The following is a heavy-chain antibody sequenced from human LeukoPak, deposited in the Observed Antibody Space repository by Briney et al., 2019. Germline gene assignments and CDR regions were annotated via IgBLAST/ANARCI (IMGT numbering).Heavy chain of an antibody. CDR2: ISGSGGST. V-gene: IGHV3-23*01. CDR3: AKGPYYYDSSGYNLLDY. J-gene: IGHJ4*02. CDR1: GFTFSSYA. D-gene: IGHD3-22*01. Sequence: GGSLRLPCAASGFTFSSYAMSWVRQAPGKGLEWVSAISGSGGSTYYADSVKGRFTISRDNSKNTLYLQMNSLRAEDTAVYYCAKGPYYYDSSGYNLLDYWGQGTLVTVSS.